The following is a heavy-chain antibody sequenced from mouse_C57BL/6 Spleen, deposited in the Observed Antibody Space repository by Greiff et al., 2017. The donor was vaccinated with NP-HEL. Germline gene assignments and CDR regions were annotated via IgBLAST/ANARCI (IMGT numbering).Heavy chain of an antibody. J-gene: IGHJ3*01. CDR2: INPNNGGT. D-gene: IGHD1-1*01. CDR3: AWDYYYGTPFAY. V-gene: IGHV1-26*01. CDR1: GYTFTDYY. Sequence: EVQLQQSGPELVKPGASVKISCKASGYTFTDYYMNWVKQSHGKSLEWIGDINPNNGGTSYNQKFKGKATLTVDKSSSTAYMELRSLTSEDSAVYYCAWDYYYGTPFAYWGQGTLVTVSA.